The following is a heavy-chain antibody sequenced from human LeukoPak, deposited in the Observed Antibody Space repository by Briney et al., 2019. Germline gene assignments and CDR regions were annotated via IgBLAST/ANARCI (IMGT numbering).Heavy chain of an antibody. Sequence: GGSLRLSCAASGFTFSSYAMSWVRQAPGKGLKWVSAISGSGGSTYYADSVKGRFTISRDNSKNTLYLQMNSLRAEDTAVYYCAKFTVVVVAATLDYFDYWGQGTLVTVSS. J-gene: IGHJ4*02. V-gene: IGHV3-23*01. CDR3: AKFTVVVVAATLDYFDY. CDR2: ISGSGGST. D-gene: IGHD2-15*01. CDR1: GFTFSSYA.